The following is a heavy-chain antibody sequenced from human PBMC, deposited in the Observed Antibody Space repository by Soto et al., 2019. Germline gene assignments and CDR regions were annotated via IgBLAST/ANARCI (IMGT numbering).Heavy chain of an antibody. Sequence: EVQLLESGGGLVQPGGSLRLSCAASGFTFSSYAMSWVRQAPGKGLEWVSGMSGSGGTAYYRDSGKGHFTISRDNSKQTLYLQMNSLRAEDTALYYCAKGPIFGVENIYDYWGQGTLVTVSS. J-gene: IGHJ4*02. CDR1: GFTFSSYA. V-gene: IGHV3-23*01. CDR2: MSGSGGTA. D-gene: IGHD3-3*01. CDR3: AKGPIFGVENIYDY.